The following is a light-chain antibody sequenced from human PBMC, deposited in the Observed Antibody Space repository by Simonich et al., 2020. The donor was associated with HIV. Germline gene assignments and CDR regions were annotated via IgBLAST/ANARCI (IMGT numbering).Light chain of an antibody. Sequence: DIVMTQSPDSVAVSLGERATINCKSSQSVLYSSNNKNYLAWYQQKPGQPPKLLIYWASTRESGVPDRFSGSGSGTDFTLTISSLQAEDVAVYYCQQYYSTPLTFGPGTKVKI. V-gene: IGKV4-1*01. CDR2: WAS. J-gene: IGKJ3*01. CDR3: QQYYSTPLT. CDR1: QSVLYSSNNKNY.